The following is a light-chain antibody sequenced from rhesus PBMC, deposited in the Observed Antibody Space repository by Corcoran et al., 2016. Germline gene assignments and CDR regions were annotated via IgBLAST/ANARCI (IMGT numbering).Light chain of an antibody. Sequence: QVILTQSPATLSLSPGERATLSCRASQSVSNYLAWYQQKPGQAPRLLIYGASSRATGIPDRFSGSGSGTDFTLTISSLEPEDVGIYHCYQHSSGYTFGPGTKRDIK. J-gene: IGKJ3*01. CDR2: GAS. V-gene: IGKV3-10*01. CDR3: YQHSSGYT. CDR1: QSVSNY.